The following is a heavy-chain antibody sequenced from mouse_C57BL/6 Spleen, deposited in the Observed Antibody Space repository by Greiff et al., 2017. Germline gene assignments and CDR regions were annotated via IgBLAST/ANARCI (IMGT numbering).Heavy chain of an antibody. J-gene: IGHJ3*01. D-gene: IGHD1-1*01. CDR2: IWSDGST. Sequence: VQGVESGPGLVAPSQSLSITCTVSGFSLTSYGVHWVRQPPGKGLEWLVVIWSDGSTTYNSALKSRLSISKDNSKSQVFLKMNSLQTDDTAMYYCASIYGSSSAWFAYWGQGTLVTVSA. CDR1: GFSLTSYG. V-gene: IGHV2-6*03. CDR3: ASIYGSSSAWFAY.